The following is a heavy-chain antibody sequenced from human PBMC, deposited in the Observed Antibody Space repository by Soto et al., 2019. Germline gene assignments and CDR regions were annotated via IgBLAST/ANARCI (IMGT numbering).Heavy chain of an antibody. D-gene: IGHD6-13*01. V-gene: IGHV4-34*12. CDR3: ARYNAASGTYYFDF. CDR1: GGSFSGYI. Sequence: SETLSLTCAVQGGSFSGYIWTWIRQPPGKGLQWIGHVFYSGSANYNPSPKSRVTISVDISKSQFSLRLTSVTAADTAVYYCARYNAASGTYYFDFWGQGALVTVSS. CDR2: VFYSGSA. J-gene: IGHJ4*02.